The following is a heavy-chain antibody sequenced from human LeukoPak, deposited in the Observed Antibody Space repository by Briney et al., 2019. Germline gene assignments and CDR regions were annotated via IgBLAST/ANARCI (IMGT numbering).Heavy chain of an antibody. CDR2: IYPGDSDT. J-gene: IGHJ4*02. CDR3: ARQPRCSGGSCLYYFDY. D-gene: IGHD2-15*01. Sequence: GESLKISCKGSGYSFTSYWIGWVRQMPGKGLEWMGIIYPGDSDTRYSPSFQGQVTISADKSISTAYLQWSSLKASDTAMYYCARQPRCSGGSCLYYFDYWGQGTLVTVSS. CDR1: GYSFTSYW. V-gene: IGHV5-51*01.